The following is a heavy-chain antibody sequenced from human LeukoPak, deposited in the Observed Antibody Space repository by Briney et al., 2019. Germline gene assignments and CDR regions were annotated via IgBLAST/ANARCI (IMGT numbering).Heavy chain of an antibody. V-gene: IGHV1-46*01. Sequence: ASVKVSCKASGYTFTSYYMHWVRQAPGQGLEWMGIIDPSGGSTRYPQKFQGRVTMTGDTSTSTVYMELSSLRFEDTAVYYCTRGSTYCSSISCPMINCDYWGRGTLVTVSS. CDR2: IDPSGGST. CDR1: GYTFTSYY. CDR3: TRGSTYCSSISCPMINCDY. D-gene: IGHD2-2*01. J-gene: IGHJ4*02.